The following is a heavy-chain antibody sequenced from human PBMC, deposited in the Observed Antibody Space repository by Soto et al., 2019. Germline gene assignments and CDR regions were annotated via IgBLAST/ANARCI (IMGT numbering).Heavy chain of an antibody. D-gene: IGHD2-15*01. Sequence: QVQLVESGGGVVQPGRSLRLSCAASGFTFSTYGMHWVRQAPGKGLEWVAAIWYDGTNKHYADSVRGRFTISRDNPKNPLYLQMNRLSGEDTAVYFCARAGYCLTTICLEDYWGQGTLVTVSS. V-gene: IGHV3-33*01. J-gene: IGHJ4*02. CDR3: ARAGYCLTTICLEDY. CDR2: IWYDGTNK. CDR1: GFTFSTYG.